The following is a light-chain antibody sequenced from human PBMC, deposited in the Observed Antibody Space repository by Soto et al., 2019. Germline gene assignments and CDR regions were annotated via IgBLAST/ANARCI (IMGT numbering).Light chain of an antibody. CDR1: SSDVGGYNY. CDR2: EVS. J-gene: IGLJ2*01. CDR3: SSYAGGSNLL. V-gene: IGLV2-8*01. Sequence: QSALTQPPSASGSPGQSATISCTGTSSDVGGYNYVSWYQQHPGKAPQLMIYEVSRRPSGVPDRFSGSKSGNTASLTVSGLQAEDEADYYCSSYAGGSNLLFGGGTKLTVL.